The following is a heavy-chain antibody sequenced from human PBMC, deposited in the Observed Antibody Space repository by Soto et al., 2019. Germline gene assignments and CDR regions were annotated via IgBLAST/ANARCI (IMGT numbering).Heavy chain of an antibody. J-gene: IGHJ4*02. Sequence: EVHLLESGGDLVQRGGSLRLSCAASGFIFSNYAMSWVRQAPGRGLEWVSAISGSGATTYYPDSVKGRFTISRDNSKNTLYLQMNNLRADDTAVYYCTKGGIPRRYNMPKVDFDYWGQGSLVTVSS. D-gene: IGHD1-1*01. V-gene: IGHV3-23*01. CDR2: ISGSGATT. CDR1: GFIFSNYA. CDR3: TKGGIPRRYNMPKVDFDY.